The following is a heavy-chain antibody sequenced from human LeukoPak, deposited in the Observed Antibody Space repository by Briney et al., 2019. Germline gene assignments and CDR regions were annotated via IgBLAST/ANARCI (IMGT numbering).Heavy chain of an antibody. CDR3: AELGITMIGGV. CDR2: ISSSGSTI. J-gene: IGHJ6*04. CDR1: GFTFTTYS. D-gene: IGHD3-10*02. Sequence: GGSLRLSCAASGFTFTTYSVNWVRQAPGKGLERVSYISSSGSTIYYADSVKGRFTISRDNAKNSLYLQMNSLRAEDTAVYYCAELGITMIGGVWGKGTTVTISS. V-gene: IGHV3-48*04.